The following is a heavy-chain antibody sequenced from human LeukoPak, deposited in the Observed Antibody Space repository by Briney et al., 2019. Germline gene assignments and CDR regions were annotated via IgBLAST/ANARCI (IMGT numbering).Heavy chain of an antibody. D-gene: IGHD1-1*01. CDR2: IKQDGSEK. CDR3: ARQIGATGTTGAFDI. V-gene: IGHV3-7*05. Sequence: GGSLRLSCAASGFTFSSYWMSWVRQAPGKGLEWVANIKQDGSEKYYVDSVKGRFIISRDNAKNSLYLQMNSLRVEDAAVYSCARQIGATGTTGAFDIWGHGTMVTVSS. J-gene: IGHJ3*02. CDR1: GFTFSSYW.